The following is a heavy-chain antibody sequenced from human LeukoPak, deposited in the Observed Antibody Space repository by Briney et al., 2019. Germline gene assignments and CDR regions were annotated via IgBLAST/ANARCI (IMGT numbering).Heavy chain of an antibody. D-gene: IGHD2-15*01. CDR2: IYYSGST. Sequence: SETLSLTCTVSGGSISSYYWSWIRQPPGKGLEWIGYIYYSGSTNYNPSLKSRVTISVDTSKNRFSLKLSSVTAADTAVYYCAGLKFEGSSNGVYYYYGMDVWGQGTTVTVSS. J-gene: IGHJ6*02. V-gene: IGHV4-59*08. CDR3: AGLKFEGSSNGVYYYYGMDV. CDR1: GGSISSYY.